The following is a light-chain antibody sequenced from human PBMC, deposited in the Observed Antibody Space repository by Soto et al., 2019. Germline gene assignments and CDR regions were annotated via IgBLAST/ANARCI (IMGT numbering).Light chain of an antibody. CDR1: SSDVGGYNY. V-gene: IGLV2-14*01. Sequence: QSALTQPAFVSASPGQSITIYCTGTSSDVGGYNYVSWYQQHPGKAPKLMIYEVSNRPSGVSGRFFGSKSGNTASLTISGLQAEDEADYYCSSFTSSTTYVFGTGTKLIVL. CDR2: EVS. J-gene: IGLJ1*01. CDR3: SSFTSSTTYV.